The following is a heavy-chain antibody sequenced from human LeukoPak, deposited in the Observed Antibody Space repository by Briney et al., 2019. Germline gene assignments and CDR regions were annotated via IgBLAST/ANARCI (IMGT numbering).Heavy chain of an antibody. D-gene: IGHD1-26*01. V-gene: IGHV3-20*04. CDR1: GFTFDDYG. CDR3: ARDLFGGTKVGATFGY. Sequence: GGSLRLSCAASGFTFDDYGMSWVRQAPGKGLEGVSGINWNGGSTGYADSVKGRFTISRDNAKNSLYLQMNSLRAEDTALYYCARDLFGGTKVGATFGYWGQGTLVTVSS. CDR2: INWNGGST. J-gene: IGHJ4*02.